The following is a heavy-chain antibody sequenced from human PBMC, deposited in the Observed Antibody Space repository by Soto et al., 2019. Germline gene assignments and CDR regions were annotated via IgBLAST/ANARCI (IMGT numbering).Heavy chain of an antibody. D-gene: IGHD2-8*01. CDR3: ARGMYGDY. CDR2: ISAHNGNT. CDR1: GYDFTTYG. V-gene: IGHV1-18*01. J-gene: IGHJ4*02. Sequence: QVHLVQSGAEVKKPGASVKVSCKGSGYDFTTYGITWVRQAPGQGLEWMAWISAHNGNTDYAQKLQGRVSVTRDTSTRTAYRELRSLRSDETAVYYCARGMYGDYWGQGALVTVSS.